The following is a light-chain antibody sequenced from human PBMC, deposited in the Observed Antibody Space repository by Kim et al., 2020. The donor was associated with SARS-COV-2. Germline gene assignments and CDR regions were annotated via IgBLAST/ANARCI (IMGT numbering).Light chain of an antibody. J-gene: IGLJ2*01. CDR1: KLGDKY. CDR2: QDS. CDR3: QAWDSSTENVV. Sequence: PGQTASITCSGDKLGDKYACWYQQKPGQSPVLVIYQDSKRPSGIPERFSGSNAGNTATLTISGTQAMDEADYYCQAWDSSTENVVFGGGTQLTVL. V-gene: IGLV3-1*01.